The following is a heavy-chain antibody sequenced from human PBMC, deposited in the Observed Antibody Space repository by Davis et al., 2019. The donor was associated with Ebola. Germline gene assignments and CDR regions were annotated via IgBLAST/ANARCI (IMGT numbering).Heavy chain of an antibody. Sequence: AASVKVSCKASGYTFTGYYMHWVRQAPGQGLEWMGWMNPNSGGTNYAQKFQGRVTMTRDTSISTAYMELSRLRSEDTAVYYCASSAGTPVTTGYWGQGTLVTVSS. V-gene: IGHV1-2*02. CDR1: GYTFTGYY. CDR2: MNPNSGGT. CDR3: ASSAGTPVTTGY. D-gene: IGHD4-17*01. J-gene: IGHJ4*02.